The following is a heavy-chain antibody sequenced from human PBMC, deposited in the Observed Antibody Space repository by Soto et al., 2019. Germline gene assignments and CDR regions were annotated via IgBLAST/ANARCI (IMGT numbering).Heavy chain of an antibody. Sequence: PSCTMSLTYGVSGDSISNSRFYWASIRQPPREGLEWIGSIYHTGNAYYNPSLTSRVTISVETSKNQFSLKWTSVTAADAVLYYCAWDFFDSSDYATNWLDPWGKGTLVTFSS. CDR2: IYHTGNA. CDR3: AWDFFDSSDYATNWLDP. D-gene: IGHD3-22*01. V-gene: IGHV4-39*01. CDR1: GDSISNSRFY. J-gene: IGHJ5*02.